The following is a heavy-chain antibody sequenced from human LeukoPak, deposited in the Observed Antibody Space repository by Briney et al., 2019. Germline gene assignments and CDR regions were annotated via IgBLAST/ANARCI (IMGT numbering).Heavy chain of an antibody. Sequence: SETLSLTCTVSGGSIGRYYWSWIRQPAGKGLEWIGRIYSSGSTNYNPSLKSRVTMSVDTSKNQFSLKLSSVTAADAAVYYCAREDYDSSGYEYWGQGTLVTVSS. CDR2: IYSSGST. CDR1: GGSIGRYY. D-gene: IGHD3-22*01. J-gene: IGHJ4*02. CDR3: AREDYDSSGYEY. V-gene: IGHV4-4*07.